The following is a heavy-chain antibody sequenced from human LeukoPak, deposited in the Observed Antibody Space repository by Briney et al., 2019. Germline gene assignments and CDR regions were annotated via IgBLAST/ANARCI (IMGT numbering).Heavy chain of an antibody. D-gene: IGHD5-12*01. V-gene: IGHV5-51*01. CDR3: ARQGLRTGPYGTSAY. CDR2: IYPGDSDT. J-gene: IGHJ4*02. Sequence: GESLKISCKGSGYSFTSYWIGWVRQMPGKGLEWMGIIYPGDSDTRYSPSFQGQVTISADKSISTAYLQWSSLKASDTAMYYCARQGLRTGPYGTSAYWGQGTLVTVSS. CDR1: GYSFTSYW.